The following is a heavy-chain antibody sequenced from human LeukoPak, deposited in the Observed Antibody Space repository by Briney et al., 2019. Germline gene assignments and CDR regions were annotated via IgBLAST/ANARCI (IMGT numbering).Heavy chain of an antibody. CDR2: IYYSGST. D-gene: IGHD5-12*01. Sequence: SETLSLTCTVYGGSISSSSYYWGWIRQPPGKGLEWIGSIYYSGSTYYNPSLKSRVTISVDTSKNQFSLKLSSVTASDTAVYYCARDRREVSYGYGKPLDYWGQGTLVTVSS. V-gene: IGHV4-39*07. J-gene: IGHJ4*02. CDR1: GGSISSSSYY. CDR3: ARDRREVSYGYGKPLDY.